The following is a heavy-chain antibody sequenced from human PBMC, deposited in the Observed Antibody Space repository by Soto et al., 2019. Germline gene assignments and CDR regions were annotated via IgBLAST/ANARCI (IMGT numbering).Heavy chain of an antibody. D-gene: IGHD3-3*01. Sequence: ASVKASCKASGCTFSSYAISWVRQAPGQGLEWMGGIIPIFGTANYAQKFQGRVTITADESTSTAYMELSSLRSEDTAVYYCAMAAVLRFLEWLSWFDPWGQGTLVTVSS. CDR1: GCTFSSYA. V-gene: IGHV1-69*13. J-gene: IGHJ5*02. CDR3: AMAAVLRFLEWLSWFDP. CDR2: IIPIFGTA.